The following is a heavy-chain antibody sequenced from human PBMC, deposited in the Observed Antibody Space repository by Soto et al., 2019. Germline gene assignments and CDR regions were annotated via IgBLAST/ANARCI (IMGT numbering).Heavy chain of an antibody. CDR1: GFTFSSYW. Sequence: GGSLRLSCAASGFTFSSYWMSWVRQAPGKGLEWVADIKQDGSEKYYVDSVKGRFTISRDNAKNSLYLQMSSLRAEDTAVYYCARDRYYDFWSGYSNYYFDYWGQGTLVTVSS. D-gene: IGHD3-3*01. J-gene: IGHJ4*02. CDR2: IKQDGSEK. CDR3: ARDRYYDFWSGYSNYYFDY. V-gene: IGHV3-7*01.